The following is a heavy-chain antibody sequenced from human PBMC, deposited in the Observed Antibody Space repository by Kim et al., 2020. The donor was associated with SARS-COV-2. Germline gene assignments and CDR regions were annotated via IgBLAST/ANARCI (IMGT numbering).Heavy chain of an antibody. J-gene: IGHJ5*02. V-gene: IGHV3-23*01. Sequence: GGSLRLSCAASGFTFSSFCMSWVRQAPGKGLEWVSGITSNGLTTYYSDSVKGRFTISTDNSKNTLYLQINSLRAEYTAVYYFSKRAGWFDPCGQGTLVTV. CDR2: ITSNGLTT. CDR3: SKRAGWFDP. CDR1: GFTFSSFC.